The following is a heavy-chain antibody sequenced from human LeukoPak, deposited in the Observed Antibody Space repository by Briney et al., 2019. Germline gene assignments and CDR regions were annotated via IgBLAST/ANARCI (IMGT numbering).Heavy chain of an antibody. CDR3: ARDGGQLA. Sequence: SETLSLTCTVSGYSVSSNYYWGWIRQPPGKGLEWIGSIYHSGSTYYNPSLKSRVTISVDTSKNQFSLKVRSVTAADTAVYYCARDGGQLAWGQGTLVTVSS. V-gene: IGHV4-38-2*02. CDR1: GYSVSSNYY. D-gene: IGHD1-1*01. J-gene: IGHJ5*02. CDR2: IYHSGST.